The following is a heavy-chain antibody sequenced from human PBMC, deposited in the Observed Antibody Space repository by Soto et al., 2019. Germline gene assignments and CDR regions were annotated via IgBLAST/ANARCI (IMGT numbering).Heavy chain of an antibody. V-gene: IGHV1-2*04. Sequence: QVQLLQSGAELKKPGASVKVSCKASGYIFTGYYMHWVRQAPGQGLVWMGWINPNSGDTNYTQKFQGWVTMTRDTSISTAYMELSRLRSDDTAVYYCATSRISIAVAGETEYYFDYWGQGTLVTVSS. D-gene: IGHD6-19*01. CDR3: ATSRISIAVAGETEYYFDY. J-gene: IGHJ4*02. CDR2: INPNSGDT. CDR1: GYIFTGYY.